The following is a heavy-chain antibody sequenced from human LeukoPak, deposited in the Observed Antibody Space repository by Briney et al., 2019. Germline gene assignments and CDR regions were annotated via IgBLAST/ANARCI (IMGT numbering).Heavy chain of an antibody. J-gene: IGHJ6*02. CDR1: GGSISSYY. CDR3: ARDRKGILTGYYGGMDV. CDR2: IYYSGST. Sequence: SETLSLTCTVSGGSISSYYWSWIRQPPGKGLEWIGYIYYSGSTNYNPSLKSRVTISVDTSKNQLSLKLSSVTAADTAVYYCARDRKGILTGYYGGMDVWGQGTTVTVSS. V-gene: IGHV4-59*01. D-gene: IGHD3-9*01.